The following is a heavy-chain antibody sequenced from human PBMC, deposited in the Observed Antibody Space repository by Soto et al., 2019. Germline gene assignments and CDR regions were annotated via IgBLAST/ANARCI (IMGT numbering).Heavy chain of an antibody. J-gene: IGHJ4*02. CDR1: GFTFSDFA. CDR3: AKMEGMDPWAYSFDY. V-gene: IGHV3-23*01. CDR2: IYGGGNGP. Sequence: EVQVLESGGGLVQPGGSLRLSCAATGFTFSDFAMSWVRQAPGKGLEWVSRIYGGGNGPHYADSVKGRVTTSRYNSKNTLYLQMNSLRAEDTAVYYCAKMEGMDPWAYSFDYWGQGTLVTVSS. D-gene: IGHD2-2*03.